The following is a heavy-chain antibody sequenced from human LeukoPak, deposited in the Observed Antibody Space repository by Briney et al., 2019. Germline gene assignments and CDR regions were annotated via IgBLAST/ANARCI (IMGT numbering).Heavy chain of an antibody. V-gene: IGHV1-18*01. CDR2: ISAYNGNT. CDR1: GYTFTSYG. D-gene: IGHD3-10*01. J-gene: IGHJ2*01. CDR3: ARTRVAMVRGVIINWYFDL. Sequence: GASVKVSCKASGYTFTSYGISWVRQAPGQGLEWMGWISAYNGNTNYAQKLQGRVTMTTDTSTSTAYMELRSLRSDDTAVYYCARTRVAMVRGVIINWYFDLWGRGTLVTVSS.